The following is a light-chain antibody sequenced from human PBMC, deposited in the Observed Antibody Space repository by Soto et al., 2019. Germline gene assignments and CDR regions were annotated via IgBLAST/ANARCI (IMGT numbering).Light chain of an antibody. CDR1: KGIRNY. CDR2: AAA. Sequence: DIQLTQSPSFLSASVGDRVTITCRASKGIRNYLAWYQQKPGKAPKLLIHAAATLQSGVPSRFSGSGSGTEFTLTISSLQPEDFATYYCQQLNTYPPWTFGQGTKVEIK. V-gene: IGKV1-9*01. J-gene: IGKJ1*01. CDR3: QQLNTYPPWT.